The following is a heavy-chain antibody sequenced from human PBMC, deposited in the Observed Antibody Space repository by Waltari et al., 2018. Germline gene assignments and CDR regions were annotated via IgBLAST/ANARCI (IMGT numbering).Heavy chain of an antibody. J-gene: IGHJ6*03. V-gene: IGHV3-7*01. CDR2: IKQDGSAK. CDR3: ARDYYYYIDV. CDR1: GFNFSSYW. Sequence: EVQLVESGGGLVKPGGSLSLSCAASGFNFSSYWMSWVRQAPGKGLEWVANIKQDGSAKSYVDSVTCRFTIARDNAKNSVYLQMNSVRAEETARYYCARDYYYYIDVWGKGTTVTVSS.